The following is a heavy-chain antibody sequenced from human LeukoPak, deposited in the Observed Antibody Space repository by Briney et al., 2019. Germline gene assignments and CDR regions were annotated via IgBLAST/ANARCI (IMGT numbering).Heavy chain of an antibody. V-gene: IGHV5-51*01. Sequence: GESLKISCKGSGYRFTSYWIGWVRQMPGKGLEWMGIIYPGDSDTRYSPSFQGQVTISADKSISTAYLQWSSLKASDTAMYYCARRLDYDFWSGYYTWFDPWGQGTLVTVSS. CDR3: ARRLDYDFWSGYYTWFDP. CDR1: GYRFTSYW. D-gene: IGHD3-3*01. J-gene: IGHJ5*02. CDR2: IYPGDSDT.